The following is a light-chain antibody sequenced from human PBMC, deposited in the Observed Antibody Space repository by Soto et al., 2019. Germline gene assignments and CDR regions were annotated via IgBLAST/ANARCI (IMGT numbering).Light chain of an antibody. Sequence: DIQMTQSPSTLSAPVGGRVTITCRASQGIRRDLGWYQQKPGKAPTRLIYAVSSLHSGVPSRFSGSGSGTEITLTISSLQPEDSATYYCLQHNSYPLTFVGGTKVEIK. CDR2: AVS. CDR3: LQHNSYPLT. V-gene: IGKV1-17*01. J-gene: IGKJ4*01. CDR1: QGIRRD.